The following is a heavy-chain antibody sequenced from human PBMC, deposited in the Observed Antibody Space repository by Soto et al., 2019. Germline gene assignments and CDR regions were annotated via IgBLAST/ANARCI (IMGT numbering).Heavy chain of an antibody. CDR3: ARASLLWFGEFSYYGMDV. V-gene: IGHV4-31*03. J-gene: IGHJ6*02. CDR1: GGSISSGGYY. CDR2: IYYSGST. Sequence: QVQLQESGPGLVKPSQTLSLTCTVSGGSISSGGYYWSWIHQHPGTGLEWIGYIYYSGSTYYNPSLKSRVTISVDTSKNQFSLKLSSVTAADTAVYYCARASLLWFGEFSYYGMDVWGQGTTVTVSS. D-gene: IGHD3-10*01.